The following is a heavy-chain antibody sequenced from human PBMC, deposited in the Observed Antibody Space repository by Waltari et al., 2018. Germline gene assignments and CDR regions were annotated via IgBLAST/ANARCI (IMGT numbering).Heavy chain of an antibody. CDR1: GFIFADHY. Sequence: VQLVESGGGLVHPGGSLRVSCVVSGFIFADHYMDWVRQAPGKEPGLVGRIANRANSYITEYPASMKGRFTISREDSKNLLFLQMTDLKSEDTAIYYCVRGGYYYDSNGGYFQFWGRGTLVTVSS. V-gene: IGHV3-72*01. CDR2: IANRANSYIT. D-gene: IGHD3-22*01. CDR3: VRGGYYYDSNGGYFQF. J-gene: IGHJ1*01.